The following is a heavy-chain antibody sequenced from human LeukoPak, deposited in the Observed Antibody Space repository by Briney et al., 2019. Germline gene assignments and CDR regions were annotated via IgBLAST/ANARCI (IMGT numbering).Heavy chain of an antibody. D-gene: IGHD6-6*01. J-gene: IGHJ6*02. Sequence: AASGXTFSXYYMXWVGQAPGKGLEWVSYISSSGSTIYYADSVKGRFTISRENAKNSLYLQMNSLRAEDTAVYYCARDQVAARRFYYYGMDVWGQGTTVTVSS. CDR1: GXTFSXYY. CDR2: ISSSGSTI. CDR3: ARDQVAARRFYYYGMDV. V-gene: IGHV3-11*01.